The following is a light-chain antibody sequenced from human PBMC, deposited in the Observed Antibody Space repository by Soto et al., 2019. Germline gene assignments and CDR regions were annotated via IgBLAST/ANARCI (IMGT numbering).Light chain of an antibody. V-gene: IGLV6-57*04. J-gene: IGLJ2*01. CDR1: SGSIASNY. CDR2: ANS. Sequence: NFMLTQPHSVSESPGKTVTISCTRSSGSIASNYVQWHQQRPGSAPVIVIYANSQRPSGVPDRFSGSIDSSSNSATLTISGLKTEDEADYYCQSYDSSSVVFGGGTKLTVL. CDR3: QSYDSSSVV.